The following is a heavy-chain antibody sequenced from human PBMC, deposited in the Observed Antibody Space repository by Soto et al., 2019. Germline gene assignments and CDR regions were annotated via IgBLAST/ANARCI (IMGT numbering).Heavy chain of an antibody. Sequence: ASVKVSCKAPEGTFSSYSITWVRQAPGQRLEWMGEIIPLLGTANYAQKFQGRVTITGDKSTSTIYMGLSSLRSDDTAVYYCAREKVDLFGYMDVWGQGTTVTVSS. CDR2: IIPLLGTA. V-gene: IGHV1-69*08. CDR3: AREKVDLFGYMDV. CDR1: EGTFSSYS. J-gene: IGHJ6*03. D-gene: IGHD1-26*01.